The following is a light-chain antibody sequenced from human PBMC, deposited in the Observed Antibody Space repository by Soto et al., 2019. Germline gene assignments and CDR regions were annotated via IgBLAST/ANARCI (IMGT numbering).Light chain of an antibody. CDR3: QQYNNWPPWT. J-gene: IGKJ1*01. V-gene: IGKV3-15*01. CDR1: QSVTVN. Sequence: EILLTQSPSTLSLSPGEGVTLSCRASQSVTVNSLAWYQQKPGQAPRLLIYGASTRATGIPARFSGSGSGTEFTLTISSLQSEDFAVYYCQQYNNWPPWTFGQGTKVEIK. CDR2: GAS.